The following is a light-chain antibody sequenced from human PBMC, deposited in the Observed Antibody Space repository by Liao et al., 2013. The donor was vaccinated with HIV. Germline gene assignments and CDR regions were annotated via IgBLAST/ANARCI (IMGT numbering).Light chain of an antibody. J-gene: IGLJ1*01. CDR3: QAWDSSIYV. V-gene: IGLV3-1*01. CDR1: KLGDKY. Sequence: SYELTQPPSVSVSPGQTASITCSGDKLGDKYASWYHQKPGQSPVLVIYQDNKRPSGIPERFSGSNSGNTATLTISGTQAMDEAVYYCQAWDSSIYVFGTGTKVTVL. CDR2: QDN.